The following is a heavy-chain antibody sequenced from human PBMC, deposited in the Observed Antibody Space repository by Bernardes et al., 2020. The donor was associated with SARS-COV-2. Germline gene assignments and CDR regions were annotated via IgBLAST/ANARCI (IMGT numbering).Heavy chain of an antibody. CDR1: GFAFSSYA. V-gene: IGHV3-23*01. D-gene: IGHD2-8*01. CDR3: AKGEHGVYEGLVNY. J-gene: IGHJ4*02. Sequence: GGSLRLSCAVSGFAFSSYAMSWVRQAPGKGLEWVSAITSFGGNTYYAVSVKGRFTISRDNSKKTLSLQMDSLRVDDTAVYYCAKGEHGVYEGLVNYWGQGTSVTVSS. CDR2: ITSFGGNT.